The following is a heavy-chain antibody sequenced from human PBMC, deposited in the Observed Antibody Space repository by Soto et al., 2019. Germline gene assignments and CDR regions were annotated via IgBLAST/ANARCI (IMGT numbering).Heavy chain of an antibody. D-gene: IGHD3-10*01. CDR2: IKQDGSEI. J-gene: IGHJ4*02. CDR1: GFMFSSYW. V-gene: IGHV3-7*01. Sequence: VHLVESGGGLVEPGGSLRLSCEASGFMFSSYWMSWVRQAPGEGLEWVANIKQDGSEIHYLESVEGRFTIFRDNARRSLYLQMNSLRAEYTAVYFCATYSGSYFPVGHDRWGQGTLVVVSS. CDR3: ATYSGSYFPVGHDR.